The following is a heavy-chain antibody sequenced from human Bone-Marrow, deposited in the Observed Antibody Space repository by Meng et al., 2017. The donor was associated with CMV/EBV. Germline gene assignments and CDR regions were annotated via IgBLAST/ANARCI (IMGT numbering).Heavy chain of an antibody. D-gene: IGHD3-22*01. CDR2: GYYSGNT. CDR3: ARDWVSYDSSGYALDI. CDR1: GGSISSYY. Sequence: GSLRLSCTVSGGSISSYYWSWIRQPPGKGLEWIGSGYYSGNTYYNPSLKGRVTISVDTSKNQFSLELRSVTAADTAVYYCARDWVSYDSSGYALDIWGQGTVVT. J-gene: IGHJ3*02. V-gene: IGHV4-59*12.